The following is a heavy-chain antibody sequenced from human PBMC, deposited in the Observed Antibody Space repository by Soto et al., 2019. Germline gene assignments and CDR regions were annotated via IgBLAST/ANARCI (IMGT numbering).Heavy chain of an antibody. D-gene: IGHD3-10*01. CDR2: INPESGDT. J-gene: IGHJ5*02. CDR3: ARRFLGPYGSGDNWFDP. Sequence: ASVKVSCKASGYTFTDYYIHWVRQAPGQGLEWLGWINPESGDTQYAQKFQGWATMTRDTSKNQFSLKLSSVTAADTAVYYCARRFLGPYGSGDNWFDPWGQGTLVTVSS. CDR1: GYTFTDYY. V-gene: IGHV1-2*04.